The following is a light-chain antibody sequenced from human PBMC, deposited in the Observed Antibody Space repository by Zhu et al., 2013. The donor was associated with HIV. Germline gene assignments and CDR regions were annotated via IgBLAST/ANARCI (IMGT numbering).Light chain of an antibody. Sequence: QSVLTQPPSVSAAPGQKVTIACSGSSSNIGKNYVSWYQQVPGTVPKLLIHDDNKRPSGIPDRFSGSKSGTSATLGITGLQTGDEADYYCGTWDSSXSVPMVFGRGTK. CDR3: GTWDSSXSVPMV. J-gene: IGLJ2*01. CDR1: SSNIGKNY. V-gene: IGLV1-51*01. CDR2: DDN.